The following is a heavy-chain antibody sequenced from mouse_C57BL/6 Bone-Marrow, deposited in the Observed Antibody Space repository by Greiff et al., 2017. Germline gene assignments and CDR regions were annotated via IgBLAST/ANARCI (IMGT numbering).Heavy chain of an antibody. Sequence: QVQLQQSGAELVRPGASVKLSCKASGYTFTDYYINWVKQRPGQGLEWIARIYPGSGNTYYNEKFKGKATLTAEKSSSTAYMQLSSLTSEDSAVYFCARAGPEYWGEGTTLTDSS. D-gene: IGHD4-1*01. CDR1: GYTFTDYY. CDR3: ARAGPEY. V-gene: IGHV1-76*01. CDR2: IYPGSGNT. J-gene: IGHJ2*01.